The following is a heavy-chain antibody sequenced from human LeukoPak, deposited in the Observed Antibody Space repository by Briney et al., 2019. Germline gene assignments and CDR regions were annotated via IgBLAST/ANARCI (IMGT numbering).Heavy chain of an antibody. J-gene: IGHJ4*02. CDR2: ISGSGGST. V-gene: IGHV3-23*01. Sequence: GGPLRLSCAASGFTFSSYAMSWVRQAPGKGLEGVSAISGSGGSTYYADSVKGRFTITRDNSKNTLYLQMNSLRAEDTAVYYCAKNWAYCGGDCYTGYDYWGQGTLVTVSS. CDR1: GFTFSSYA. CDR3: AKNWAYCGGDCYTGYDY. D-gene: IGHD2-21*02.